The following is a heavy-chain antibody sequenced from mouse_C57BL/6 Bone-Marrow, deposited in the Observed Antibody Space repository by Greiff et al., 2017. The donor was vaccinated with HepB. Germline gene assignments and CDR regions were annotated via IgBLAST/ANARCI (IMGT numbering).Heavy chain of an antibody. D-gene: IGHD2-3*01. CDR3: ARRDGHYFDY. Sequence: QVQLQQSGPELVKPGASVKISCKASGYAFSSSWMNWVKQRPGKGLEWIGRIYPGDGDTNYNGKFKGKATLTADKSSSTAYMQLSSLTSEDSAVYFCARRDGHYFDYWGQGTTLTVSS. J-gene: IGHJ2*01. V-gene: IGHV1-82*01. CDR1: GYAFSSSW. CDR2: IYPGDGDT.